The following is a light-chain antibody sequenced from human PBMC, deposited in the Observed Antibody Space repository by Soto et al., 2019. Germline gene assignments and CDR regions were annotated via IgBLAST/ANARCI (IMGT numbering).Light chain of an antibody. CDR1: SSDVGGYNY. CDR3: SSHTSSSTPYV. V-gene: IGLV2-14*01. J-gene: IGLJ1*01. CDR2: DVS. Sequence: QSALTQPASVSGSPGQSITISCTGTSSDVGGYNYVSWYQQHPGKAPKLMIYDVSNRPSGVSNRFSGSKPGNTASLTISGLQAEDEADYYCSSHTSSSTPYVFGTGTKLTVL.